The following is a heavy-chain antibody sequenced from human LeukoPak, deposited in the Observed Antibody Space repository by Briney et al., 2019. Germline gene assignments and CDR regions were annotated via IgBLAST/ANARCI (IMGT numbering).Heavy chain of an antibody. CDR2: INHSGST. V-gene: IGHV4-34*01. J-gene: IGHJ3*02. Sequence: SETLSLTCAVYGGSFSGYYWSWIRQPPGKGLEWIGEINHSGSTNYNPSLKSRVTISVDTSKNQFSLKLSSVTAADTAVYYCAKGIHTAMVNDAFDIWGQGTMVTVSS. CDR3: AKGIHTAMVNDAFDI. CDR1: GGSFSGYY. D-gene: IGHD5-18*01.